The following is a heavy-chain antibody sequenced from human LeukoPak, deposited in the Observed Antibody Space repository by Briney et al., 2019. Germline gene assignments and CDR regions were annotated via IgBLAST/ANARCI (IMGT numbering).Heavy chain of an antibody. CDR3: ARRSSGTRSFAY. V-gene: IGHV4-61*02. Sequence: SETLSLTCTVSGGSISSGSYYWSWIRQPPGKGLEWIGRIYTSGSTHYNPSLKSRVAISVDTSKNQFSLKLSSVTAADTAVYYCARRSSGTRSFAYWGQGTLVTVSS. D-gene: IGHD3-22*01. CDR2: IYTSGST. J-gene: IGHJ4*02. CDR1: GGSISSGSYY.